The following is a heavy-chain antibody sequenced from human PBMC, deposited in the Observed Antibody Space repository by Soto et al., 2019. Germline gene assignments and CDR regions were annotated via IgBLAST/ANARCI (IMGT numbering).Heavy chain of an antibody. V-gene: IGHV1-46*01. CDR1: GYTFIRYY. D-gene: IGHD3-10*01. CDR2: INPSGGST. CDR3: AKDSKILNFYYPSGNYPKPDMDL. J-gene: IGHJ6*02. Sequence: QVQLVQSGAEVKKPGASVKVSCKASGYTFIRYYMHWVRQAPGQGLEWMGIINPSGGSTSYAQKFPGRIPLTKDTSPNTAFLEPNSLKSDHPALYYCAKDSKILNFYYPSGNYPKPDMDLWGQGTTVTVSS.